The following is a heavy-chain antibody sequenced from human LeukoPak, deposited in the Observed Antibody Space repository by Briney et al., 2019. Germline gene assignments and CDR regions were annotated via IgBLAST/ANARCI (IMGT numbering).Heavy chain of an antibody. CDR1: GGTFSSYA. CDR2: IIPIFGTA. CDR3: ARGDGDYYYYYMDV. J-gene: IGHJ6*03. Sequence: ASVKVSCKASGGTFSSYAISWVRQAPGQGLEWRGGIIPIFGTANYAQKFQGRVTITTDESTSTAYMELSSLRSEDTAVYYCARGDGDYYYYYMDVWGKGTTVTVSS. D-gene: IGHD2-21*01. V-gene: IGHV1-69*05.